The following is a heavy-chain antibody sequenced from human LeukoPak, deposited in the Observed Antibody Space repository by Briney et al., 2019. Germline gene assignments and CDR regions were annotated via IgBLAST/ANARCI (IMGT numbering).Heavy chain of an antibody. Sequence: SVKVSSKASGGTFSSYAISWVRQAPGQGLEWMGRIIPILGIANYAQKFQGRVTITADKSTSTAYMELSSLRSEDTAVYYCASWAIAAPTPWYGMDVWGQGTTVTVSS. CDR2: IIPILGIA. V-gene: IGHV1-69*04. J-gene: IGHJ6*02. CDR1: GGTFSSYA. D-gene: IGHD2-15*01. CDR3: ASWAIAAPTPWYGMDV.